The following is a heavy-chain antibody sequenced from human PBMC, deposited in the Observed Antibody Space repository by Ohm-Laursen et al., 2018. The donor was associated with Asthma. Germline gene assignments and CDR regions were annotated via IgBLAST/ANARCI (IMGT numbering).Heavy chain of an antibody. CDR2: IYYSGST. V-gene: IGHV4-31*03. CDR3: ARARGDSSGWYPLTEFDY. D-gene: IGHD6-19*01. CDR1: GDSINSDDYY. Sequence: TLSLTCTVSGDSINSDDYYWSWIRQHPGKGLEWIGYIYYSGSTYYNPSLKSRVTISVDTSKNQFSLKLSSVTAADTAVYYCARARGDSSGWYPLTEFDYWGQGTLVTVSS. J-gene: IGHJ4*02.